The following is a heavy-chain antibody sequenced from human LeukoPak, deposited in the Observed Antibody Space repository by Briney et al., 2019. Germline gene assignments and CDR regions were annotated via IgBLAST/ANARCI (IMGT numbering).Heavy chain of an antibody. V-gene: IGHV3-48*04. CDR3: ARATRAAVVTAWDY. CDR2: ISGSSVTI. D-gene: IGHD2-21*02. Sequence: PGGSLRLSCAASGFTFNSYSMNWVRQAPGKGPEWVSYISGSSVTIYYADSVKGRFTISRDNAKNSLYLQMNSLRVEDTAVYYCARATRAAVVTAWDYWGQGTLVTVSS. CDR1: GFTFNSYS. J-gene: IGHJ4*02.